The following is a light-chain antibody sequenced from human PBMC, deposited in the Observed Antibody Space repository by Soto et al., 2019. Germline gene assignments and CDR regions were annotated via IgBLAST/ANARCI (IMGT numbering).Light chain of an antibody. V-gene: IGKV3-20*01. Sequence: EIVLTQSPGTLSLSPGERATLSCRASQSVGSSYLAWYQQQPGQAPRLLIYGSSSRATGLPNRFSGSGSGTDFLLTISRLEPEDCALYYCQQYGSPLTFGGGTKVEIK. CDR3: QQYGSPLT. CDR2: GSS. CDR1: QSVGSSY. J-gene: IGKJ4*01.